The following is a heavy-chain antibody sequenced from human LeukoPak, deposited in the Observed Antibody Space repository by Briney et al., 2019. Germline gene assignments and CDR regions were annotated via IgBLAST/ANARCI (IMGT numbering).Heavy chain of an antibody. D-gene: IGHD6-19*01. CDR1: GFTFSSYG. CDR3: AKDGYSSGFFDP. J-gene: IGHJ5*02. CDR2: ISYDGSNK. V-gene: IGHV3-30*18. Sequence: GGSLRLSCAASGFTFSSYGMPWVRQAPGKGLEWVAVISYDGSNKYYADSVKDRFTISRDNSKNTLYLQMNSLRAEDTAVYYCAKDGYSSGFFDPWGQGTLVTVSS.